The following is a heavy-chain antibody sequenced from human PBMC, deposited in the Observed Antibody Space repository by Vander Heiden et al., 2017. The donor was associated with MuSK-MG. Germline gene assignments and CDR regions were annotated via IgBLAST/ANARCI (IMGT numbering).Heavy chain of an antibody. CDR1: GFTFSSYS. V-gene: IGHV3-21*03. D-gene: IGHD2-15*01. CDR3: ARDIGGGLGGGY. J-gene: IGHJ4*02. CDR2: ISSSSSYI. Sequence: EVQLVESGGGLVKPGGSLSLSCAASGFTFSSYSMNWVRQAPGKGLEWVSSISSSSSYIYYADSVKGRFTISRDNAKNSLYLQMNSLRAEDTAVYYCARDIGGGLGGGYWGQGTLVTVSS.